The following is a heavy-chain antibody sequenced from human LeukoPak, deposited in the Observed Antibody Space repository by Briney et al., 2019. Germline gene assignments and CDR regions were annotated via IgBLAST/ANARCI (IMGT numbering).Heavy chain of an antibody. CDR3: ARGRYDSSGYYYLYDY. D-gene: IGHD3-22*01. CDR1: GFTFSSYS. J-gene: IGHJ4*02. CDR2: ISSSSSYI. Sequence: GGSLRLPCAASGFTFSSYSMNWVRQAPGKGLEWVSSISSSSSYIYYADSVKGRFTISRDNAKNSLYLQMNSLRAEDTAVYYCARGRYDSSGYYYLYDYWGQGTLVTVSS. V-gene: IGHV3-21*01.